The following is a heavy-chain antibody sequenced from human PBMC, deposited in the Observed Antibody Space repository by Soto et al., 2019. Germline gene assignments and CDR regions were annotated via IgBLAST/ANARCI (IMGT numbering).Heavy chain of an antibody. CDR1: GYTFTSYG. CDR3: AREEDRFLEWLFDP. J-gene: IGHJ5*02. CDR2: ISAYNGNT. V-gene: IGHV1-18*04. D-gene: IGHD3-3*01. Sequence: ASVKVSCKASGYTFTSYGISWVRQAPGQGLEWMGWISAYNGNTNYAQKLQGRVTMTTDTSTSTAYMELSSLRSDDTAVYYCAREEDRFLEWLFDPWGQGTLVIVSS.